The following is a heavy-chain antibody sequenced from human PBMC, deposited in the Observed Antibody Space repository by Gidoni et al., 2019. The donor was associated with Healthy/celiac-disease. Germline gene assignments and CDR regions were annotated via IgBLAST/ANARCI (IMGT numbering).Heavy chain of an antibody. V-gene: IGHV3-30-3*01. CDR3: ARALQREWLGREGYYYGMDV. J-gene: IGHJ6*02. CDR1: GFTFSSYS. CDR2: ISYDGSNK. D-gene: IGHD6-19*01. Sequence: QVQLVESGGGVVQPGRSLRLSCAASGFTFSSYSMHWVRQAPGKGLEWVAVISYDGSNKYYADSVKGRFTISRDNSKNTLYLQMNSLRAEDTAVYYCARALQREWLGREGYYYGMDVWGQGTTVTVSS.